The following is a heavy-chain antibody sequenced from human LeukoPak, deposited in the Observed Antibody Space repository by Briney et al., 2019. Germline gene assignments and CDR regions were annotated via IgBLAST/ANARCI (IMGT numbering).Heavy chain of an antibody. D-gene: IGHD6-13*01. Sequence: ASVKVSCKASGYTFTGYYMHWVRQAPGQGLEWMGWINPNSGGTNYAQKFQGRVTMTRDTSISTAYMELSRLRSDDTAVYYCASGYSSSWYGNHYFDYWGQGTLVTVSS. J-gene: IGHJ4*02. CDR2: INPNSGGT. CDR3: ASGYSSSWYGNHYFDY. CDR1: GYTFTGYY. V-gene: IGHV1-2*02.